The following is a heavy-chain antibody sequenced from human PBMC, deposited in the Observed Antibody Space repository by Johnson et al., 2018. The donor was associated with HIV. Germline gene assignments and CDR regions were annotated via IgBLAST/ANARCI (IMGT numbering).Heavy chain of an antibody. J-gene: IGHJ3*02. D-gene: IGHD2-15*01. V-gene: IGHV3-23*04. CDR3: ARGGLVDVFDI. CDR2: LSGSGGGK. Sequence: MQLVESGGGLVQPGGSLRLSCAASGFTFSSYAMRWVRQAPGKGLEWVSALSGSGGGKYYADSVKGRVTISRDNAKSSLYLPMNSLRAEYTAVDYCARGGLVDVFDIWGQGTMVTVSS. CDR1: GFTFSSYA.